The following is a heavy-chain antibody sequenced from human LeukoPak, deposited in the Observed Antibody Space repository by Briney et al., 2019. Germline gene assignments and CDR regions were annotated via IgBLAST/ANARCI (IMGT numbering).Heavy chain of an antibody. CDR1: GGSISSSNW. D-gene: IGHD1-1*01. CDR2: IYHSGSA. J-gene: IGHJ4*02. V-gene: IGHV4-4*02. CDR3: ARAGATGGTWDY. Sequence: PSGTLSLTCAVSGGSISSSNWWSWVRQPPGKGLEWIGEIYHSGSAFYNPSLKSRVTISVDTSKNQFSLKLSSMTAADTAVYYCARAGATGGTWDYWGQGTLVTVSS.